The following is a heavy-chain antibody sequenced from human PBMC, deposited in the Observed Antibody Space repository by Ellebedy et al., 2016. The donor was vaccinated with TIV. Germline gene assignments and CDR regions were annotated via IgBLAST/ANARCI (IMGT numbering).Heavy chain of an antibody. V-gene: IGHV4-30-2*01. CDR2: IYHSGKT. CDR1: GDSISSGGYS. D-gene: IGHD3-22*01. CDR3: ARVRNYYDSSGYYWPYNWFDP. J-gene: IGHJ5*02. Sequence: SETLSLTXAVSGDSISSGGYSWSWIRQPPGKGLEWIGYIYHSGKTYYNPSLKSRVTISVDRPKNQFSVRLNSVTAADTAVYYCARVRNYYDSSGYYWPYNWFDPWGQGTLLTVSS.